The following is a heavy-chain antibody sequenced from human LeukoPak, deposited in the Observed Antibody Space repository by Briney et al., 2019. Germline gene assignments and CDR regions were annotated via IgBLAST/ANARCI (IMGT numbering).Heavy chain of an antibody. CDR2: ILPIFGTT. J-gene: IGHJ3*01. CDR1: GGSFSNCA. Sequence: SVTVSCKASGGSFSNCAISWVRQPPGQGLEWVGRILPIFGTTNYAQKFQGRVTVITEGSTSTAYVELSSLRSEDTAVYYCARTPTTMTTDAFDVWGQGTMVTVSS. V-gene: IGHV1-69*05. CDR3: ARTPTTMTTDAFDV. D-gene: IGHD4-17*01.